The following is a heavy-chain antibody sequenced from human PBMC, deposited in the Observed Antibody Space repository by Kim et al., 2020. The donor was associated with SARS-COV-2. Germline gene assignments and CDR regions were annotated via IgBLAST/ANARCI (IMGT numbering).Heavy chain of an antibody. D-gene: IGHD6-13*01. CDR1: GGSFSGYY. J-gene: IGHJ5*02. Sequence: SETLSLTCAVYGGSFSGYYWSWIRQPPGKGLEWIGEINHSGSTNYNPSLKSRVTISVDTSKNQFSLKLSSVTAADTAVYYCARGVAPPYEGIAAAGKHEYWFDPWGQGTLVTVSS. CDR3: ARGVAPPYEGIAAAGKHEYWFDP. CDR2: INHSGST. V-gene: IGHV4-34*01.